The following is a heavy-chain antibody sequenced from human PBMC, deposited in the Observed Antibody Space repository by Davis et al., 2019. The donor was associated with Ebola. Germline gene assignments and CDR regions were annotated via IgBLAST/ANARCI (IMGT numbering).Heavy chain of an antibody. CDR3: TSHEWELRSY. CDR2: IRSKANSYAT. CDR1: GFTFSGSA. Sequence: PGSLLKISCAASGFTFSGSAMHRVRQASGKGLEWVGRIRSKANSYATAYAASVKGRFTISRDDSKNTAYLQMNSLKTEDTAVYYCTSHEWELRSYWGQGTLVTVSS. D-gene: IGHD1-26*01. V-gene: IGHV3-73*01. J-gene: IGHJ4*02.